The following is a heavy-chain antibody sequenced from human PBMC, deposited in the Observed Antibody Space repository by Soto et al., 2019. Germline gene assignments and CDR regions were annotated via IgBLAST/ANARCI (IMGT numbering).Heavy chain of an antibody. CDR3: VRPYYSSSWFPFDR. D-gene: IGHD6-13*01. Sequence: KVSCKASGGPYSSYAISWVRQAPGQGLEWMGGIIPIFGTANYAQKFQGRFTISRDNAKKTVYLQMSSLRVEDTALYYCVRPYYSSSWFPFDRWGQGTLVTVSS. J-gene: IGHJ4*02. CDR1: GGPYSSYA. CDR2: IIPIFGTA. V-gene: IGHV1-69*05.